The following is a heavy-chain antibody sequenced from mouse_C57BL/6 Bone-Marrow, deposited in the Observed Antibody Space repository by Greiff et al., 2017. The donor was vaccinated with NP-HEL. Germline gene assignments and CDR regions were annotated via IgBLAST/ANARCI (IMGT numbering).Heavy chain of an antibody. CDR3: ARRTAQATRDY. CDR1: GYAFSSSW. J-gene: IGHJ2*01. Sequence: VQLQQSGPELVKPGASVKISCKASGYAFSSSWMNWVKQRPGQGLVWIGRIYPGDGYTNYNGKFKGKSTLTADKSSSNAYMRLSSLTAEDAAVYFCARRTAQATRDYWGQGTTRTVSS. V-gene: IGHV1-82*01. CDR2: IYPGDGYT. D-gene: IGHD3-2*02.